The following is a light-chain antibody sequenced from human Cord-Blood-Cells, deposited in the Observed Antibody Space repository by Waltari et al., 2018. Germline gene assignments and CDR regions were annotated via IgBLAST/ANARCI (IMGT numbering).Light chain of an antibody. CDR2: GAS. V-gene: IGKV3-15*01. CDR1: QSVSSN. CDR3: QQYNNWPPKYT. J-gene: IGKJ2*01. Sequence: EIVMTKSSATLSVSPGERATLSCRDSQSVSSNLAWYQHKPGQAPRRLTYGASTRATGIPATFSGNGSGTEFTLTISSLQSEDFAGYYCQQYNNWPPKYTFGQGTKLEIK.